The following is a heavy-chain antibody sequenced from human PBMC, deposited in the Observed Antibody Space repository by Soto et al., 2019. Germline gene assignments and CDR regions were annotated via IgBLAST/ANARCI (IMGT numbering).Heavy chain of an antibody. V-gene: IGHV4-59*01. Sequence: SETLSLTCSVSGRSISSYYWSWIRQPPGKGLEWIAYIYYSGTSYNPSLKSRVSISLDTSKNQFSLKLSSVTAADTAVYYCAWTYDGRGTNIGAYAFDIWGQGTMVT. D-gene: IGHD3-22*01. CDR1: GRSISSYY. CDR2: IYYSGT. J-gene: IGHJ3*02. CDR3: AWTYDGRGTNIGAYAFDI.